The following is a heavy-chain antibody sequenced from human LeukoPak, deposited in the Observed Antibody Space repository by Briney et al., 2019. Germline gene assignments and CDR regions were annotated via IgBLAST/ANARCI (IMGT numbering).Heavy chain of an antibody. Sequence: SETLSLTCTVSDYSISSGYGYYWGWIRQPPGKGLEWIGNIYHSGITYYNHFNSSLKSRVTISVDTSKNQFSLKLSSVTAADTAVYYCARVQRRYYYDSSGYYYGMNAFDIWGQGTMVTVSS. CDR2: IYHSGIT. D-gene: IGHD3-22*01. V-gene: IGHV4-38-2*02. CDR1: DYSISSGYGYY. J-gene: IGHJ3*02. CDR3: ARVQRRYYYDSSGYYYGMNAFDI.